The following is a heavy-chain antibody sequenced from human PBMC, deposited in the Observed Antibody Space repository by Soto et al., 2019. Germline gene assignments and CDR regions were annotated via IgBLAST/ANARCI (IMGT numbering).Heavy chain of an antibody. J-gene: IGHJ4*02. Sequence: ASVKVSCKVSGYTLTELSMHWVRQAPGRGLEWMGGFDPEDGETIYAQKFQGRVTMTEDTSTDTAYMELSSLRSEDTAVYYCATHQRGYLYYYDSSGYSSNFDYWGQGTLVTVSS. V-gene: IGHV1-24*01. CDR1: GYTLTELS. CDR3: ATHQRGYLYYYDSSGYSSNFDY. D-gene: IGHD3-22*01. CDR2: FDPEDGET.